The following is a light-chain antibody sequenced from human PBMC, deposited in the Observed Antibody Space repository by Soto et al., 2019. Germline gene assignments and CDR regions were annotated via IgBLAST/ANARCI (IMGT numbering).Light chain of an antibody. CDR1: QDINKY. CDR3: QNYNNLAMT. CDR2: DAS. V-gene: IGKV1-27*01. Sequence: DIQLTQSPPSLSASIGDRVTITCRASQDINKYLAWYQQKPGKVPNLLIYDASTLQSGVPSRFSGSGSGTDFTLTISSLQPEDVATYYCQNYNNLAMTFVPGTKVDVK. J-gene: IGKJ3*01.